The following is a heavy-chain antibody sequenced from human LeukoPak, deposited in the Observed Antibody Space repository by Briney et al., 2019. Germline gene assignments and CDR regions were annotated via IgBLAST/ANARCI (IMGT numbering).Heavy chain of an antibody. V-gene: IGHV1-18*01. CDR3: ARDSLSSSWDSLYCYYYYYMDV. Sequence: ASVKVSCKASGYTFTSYGISWMRQAPGQGLEWMGWISAYNGNTNYAQKLQGRVTMTTDTSTSTAYMELRSLRSDDTAVYYCARDSLSSSWDSLYCYYYYYMDVWGKGTTVTVSS. J-gene: IGHJ6*03. D-gene: IGHD6-13*01. CDR2: ISAYNGNT. CDR1: GYTFTSYG.